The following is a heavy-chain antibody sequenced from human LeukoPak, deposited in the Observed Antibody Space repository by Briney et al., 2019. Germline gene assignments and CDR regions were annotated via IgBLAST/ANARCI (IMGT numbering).Heavy chain of an antibody. J-gene: IGHJ6*02. D-gene: IGHD2-15*01. CDR3: ATTVVAATSSNYYGMDV. Sequence: ASVKVSCKASGYTFTSYYMHWVRQAPGQGLEWMGIINPSGGSTSYAQKFRGRVSMTRDTSTSTVYMELSSLRSEDTAVYYCATTVVAATSSNYYGMDVWGQGTTVTVSS. CDR1: GYTFTSYY. CDR2: INPSGGST. V-gene: IGHV1-46*01.